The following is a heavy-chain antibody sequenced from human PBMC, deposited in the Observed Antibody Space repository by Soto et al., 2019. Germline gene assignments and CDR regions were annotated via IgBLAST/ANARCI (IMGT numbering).Heavy chain of an antibody. D-gene: IGHD3-10*01. CDR1: GGTFNSHT. V-gene: IGHV1-69*13. J-gene: IGHJ4*02. Sequence: ASVKVSCKASGGTFNSHTFNWVRQAPGQGLEWMGGILPIFDRVNYAQKFRGRLTITADESTRTVYLELSSLRSDDTAVYYCARDLEFRDGNISHLDYWGQGTLVTVSS. CDR2: ILPIFDRV. CDR3: ARDLEFRDGNISHLDY.